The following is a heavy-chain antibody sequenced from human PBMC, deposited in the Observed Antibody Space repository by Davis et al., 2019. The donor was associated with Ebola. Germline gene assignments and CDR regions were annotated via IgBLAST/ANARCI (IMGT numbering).Heavy chain of an antibody. CDR2: INPNSGCT. Sequence: ASVKVSCKASGYTFTGYYMHWVRQAPGQGLEWMGWINPNSGCTNYAQKFQGWVTMTRDTSISTAYMELSRLRSDDTAVYYCARDQSTVTTGWFDPCGQGTLVTVSS. CDR1: GYTFTGYY. D-gene: IGHD4-17*01. CDR3: ARDQSTVTTGWFDP. V-gene: IGHV1-2*04. J-gene: IGHJ5*02.